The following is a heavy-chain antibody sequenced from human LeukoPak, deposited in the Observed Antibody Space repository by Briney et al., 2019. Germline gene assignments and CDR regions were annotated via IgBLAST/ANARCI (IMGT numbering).Heavy chain of an antibody. CDR2: IYTSGST. D-gene: IGHD4-17*01. Sequence: SETLSLTCTVSGGSISSYYWSWIRQPAGKGLEWIGRIYTSGSTNYNPSLKGRVTMSVDTSKNQFSLKLSSVTAADTAVYYCARGYGDYSGNWFDPWGQGTLVTVSS. J-gene: IGHJ5*02. V-gene: IGHV4-4*07. CDR3: ARGYGDYSGNWFDP. CDR1: GGSISSYY.